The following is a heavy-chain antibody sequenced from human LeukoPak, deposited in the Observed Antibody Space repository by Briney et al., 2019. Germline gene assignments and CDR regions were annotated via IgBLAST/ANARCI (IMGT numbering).Heavy chain of an antibody. D-gene: IGHD4-17*01. CDR1: GGSFSGYY. V-gene: IGHV4-34*01. CDR3: ARGLDYGDVTFDY. J-gene: IGHJ4*02. CDR2: INHSGST. Sequence: KPSETLSLTCAVYGGSFSGYYWSWIRQPPGKGLEWIGEINHSGSTNYNPSLKSRVTISVDTSKNQFSLKLSSVTAADTAVYYCARGLDYGDVTFDYWGQGTLVTVSS.